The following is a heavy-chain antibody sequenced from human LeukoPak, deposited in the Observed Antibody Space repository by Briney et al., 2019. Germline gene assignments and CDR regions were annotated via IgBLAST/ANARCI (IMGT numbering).Heavy chain of an antibody. V-gene: IGHV4-34*01. CDR2: INHSGST. Sequence: PSETLSLTCAVYGGSFSGYYWSWIRQPPGKGLEWIGEINHSGSTNYNPSLKSRVTISVDTSKNQFSLKLSSVTAADTAVYYCARAKVYYYDSSGYWRSHAFDIWGQGTMVIVSS. CDR1: GGSFSGYY. J-gene: IGHJ3*02. CDR3: ARAKVYYYDSSGYWRSHAFDI. D-gene: IGHD3-22*01.